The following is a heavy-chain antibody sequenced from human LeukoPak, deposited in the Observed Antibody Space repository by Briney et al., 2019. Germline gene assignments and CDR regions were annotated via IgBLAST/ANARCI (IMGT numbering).Heavy chain of an antibody. CDR2: IYSGGST. CDR3: ARVRSSSWYYYYYMDV. J-gene: IGHJ6*03. V-gene: IGHV3-53*01. CDR1: GFTVSSNY. Sequence: QPGGSLRLSCAASGFTVSSNYMSWVRQAPGKGLEWVSVIYSGGSTYYADSVKGRFTISRDNSKNTLYLQMNSLRAEDTAVYYCARVRSSSWYYYYYMDVWGKGTTVTVSS. D-gene: IGHD6-13*01.